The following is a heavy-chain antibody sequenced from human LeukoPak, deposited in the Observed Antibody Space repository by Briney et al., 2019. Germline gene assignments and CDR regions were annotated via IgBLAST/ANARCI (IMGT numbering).Heavy chain of an antibody. CDR2: IWXDGGNX. Sequence: GGSLRLSCAXSXXTXXSWAXXXXXXAXXXGLEWVAVIWXDGGNXXXXXXVKGRFTISRDNSKNTVYLQMNSLRADDTAVYXCXXGXAGDSSAYYYNYWXQGTLVTVSS. V-gene: IGHV3-33*01. D-gene: IGHD3-22*01. CDR1: XXTXXSWA. J-gene: IGHJ4*02. CDR3: XXGXAGDSSAYYYNY.